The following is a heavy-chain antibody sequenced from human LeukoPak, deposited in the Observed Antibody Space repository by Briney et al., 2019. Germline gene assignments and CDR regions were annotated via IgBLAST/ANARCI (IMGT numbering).Heavy chain of an antibody. V-gene: IGHV1-69*05. D-gene: IGHD2/OR15-2a*01. J-gene: IGHJ3*01. CDR1: GGPSSNWA. CDR2: VIPVFRTT. CDR3: ASFLSGDGFDV. Sequence: GSSVKVSCKTSGGPSSNWAISWVRQAPGQGLEWMGIVIPVFRTTHYTPKFQGRITITTDESTTTVYMELTSLRSDDTAMYYCASFLSGDGFDVWGQGTMVTVSS.